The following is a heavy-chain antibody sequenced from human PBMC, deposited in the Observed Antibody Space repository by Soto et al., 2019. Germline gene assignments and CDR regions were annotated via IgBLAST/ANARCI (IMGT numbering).Heavy chain of an antibody. D-gene: IGHD6-25*01. J-gene: IGHJ4*02. Sequence: QVQLVQSGAEVKKPGSSVKVSCKASGGTFSSYTISWVRQAPGQGLEWMGGIIPIFSTTNYAQKFQGRVTITAEESTIASYMELRSLGSEDTAVYYCARDSGQGGFDYWGQGTLVTVSS. V-gene: IGHV1-69*12. CDR1: GGTFSSYT. CDR2: IIPIFSTT. CDR3: ARDSGQGGFDY.